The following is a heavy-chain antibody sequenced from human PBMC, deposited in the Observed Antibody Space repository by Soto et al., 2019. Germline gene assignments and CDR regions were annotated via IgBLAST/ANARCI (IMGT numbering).Heavy chain of an antibody. CDR2: ISSSSSYI. CDR3: ARDPAAGATLDAFDI. Sequence: GGSLRLSCAASGFTFSSYSMNWIRQAPGKGLEWVSSISSSSSYIYYADSVKGRFTISRDNAKNSLYLQMNSLRAEDTAVYYCARDPAAGATLDAFDIWGQGXMVTVSS. D-gene: IGHD6-13*01. CDR1: GFTFSSYS. J-gene: IGHJ3*02. V-gene: IGHV3-21*01.